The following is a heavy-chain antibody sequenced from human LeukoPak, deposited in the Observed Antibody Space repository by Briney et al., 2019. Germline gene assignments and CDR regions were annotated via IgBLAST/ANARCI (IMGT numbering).Heavy chain of an antibody. D-gene: IGHD3-3*01. V-gene: IGHV4-4*07. J-gene: IGHJ3*02. CDR1: VGSISSYY. Sequence: SETLSLTCTVSVGSISSYYWSWIRQPAGKGLEWIGRIYTSVSTNYNPSLKSRVTMSVDTSKNQFSLKLSSVTAADTAVYYCAREVTYDFWKMGAFDIWGQGTMVTVSS. CDR3: AREVTYDFWKMGAFDI. CDR2: IYTSVST.